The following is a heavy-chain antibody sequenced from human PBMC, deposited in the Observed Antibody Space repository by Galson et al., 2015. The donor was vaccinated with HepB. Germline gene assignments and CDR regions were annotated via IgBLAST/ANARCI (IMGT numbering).Heavy chain of an antibody. D-gene: IGHD2-15*01. CDR2: IDWDDEK. J-gene: IGHJ4*02. CDR3: ARMGGFCDGGGCYEYYFDY. V-gene: IGHV2-70*04. Sequence: PALVKPTQTLTLTCTFSGFSLSTSGMRMSWVRQPPGKALEWLARIDWDDEKFYSTSLKTRLSFSKDTSKNQVVLTMTNMDPVDTATYYCARMGGFCDGGGCYEYYFDYWGQGTLVTVSS. CDR1: GFSLSTSGMR.